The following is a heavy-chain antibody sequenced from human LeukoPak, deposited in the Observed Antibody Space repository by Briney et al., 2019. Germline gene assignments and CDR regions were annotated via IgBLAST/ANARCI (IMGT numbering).Heavy chain of an antibody. CDR3: ARETCSTITPCAFDI. V-gene: IGHV5-51*01. Sequence: GESLKISCKGSGYSFFGYWIAWVRQMPGKGLEWMGIIYPGGSQTTYSPSFQGQVTFSADTSINTAYLQWSSLKASDTAMYYCARETCSTITPCAFDIWGQGTMVTVSS. J-gene: IGHJ3*02. D-gene: IGHD2-2*01. CDR1: GYSFFGYW. CDR2: IYPGGSQT.